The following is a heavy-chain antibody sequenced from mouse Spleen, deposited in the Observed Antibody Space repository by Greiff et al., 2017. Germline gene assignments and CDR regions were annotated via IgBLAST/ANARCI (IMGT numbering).Heavy chain of an antibody. J-gene: IGHJ4*01. Sequence: EVKLMESEGGLVQPGSSMKLSCTASGFTFSDYYMAWVRQVPEKGLEWVANINYDGSSTYYLDSLKSRFIISRDNAKNILYLQMSSLKSEDTATYYCAREGWLGVDYAMDYWGQGTSVTVSS. CDR2: INYDGSST. D-gene: IGHD2-3*01. V-gene: IGHV5-16*01. CDR1: GFTFSDYY. CDR3: AREGWLGVDYAMDY.